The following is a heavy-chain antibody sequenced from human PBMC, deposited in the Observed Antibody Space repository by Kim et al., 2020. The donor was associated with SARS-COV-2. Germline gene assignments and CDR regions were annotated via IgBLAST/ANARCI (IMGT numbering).Heavy chain of an antibody. CDR3: ATGSGFLDY. Sequence: GSPNYNPSLKSRVTISVDTSKNQFSLKLSSVTAADTAVYYCATGSGFLDYWGQGTLVTVSS. J-gene: IGHJ4*02. V-gene: IGHV4-4*09. D-gene: IGHD6-19*01. CDR2: GSP.